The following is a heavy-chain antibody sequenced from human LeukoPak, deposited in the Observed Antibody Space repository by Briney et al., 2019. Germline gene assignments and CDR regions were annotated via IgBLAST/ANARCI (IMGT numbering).Heavy chain of an antibody. CDR3: AIVSFGIGARY. V-gene: IGHV3-23*01. J-gene: IGHJ4*02. D-gene: IGHD6-6*01. CDR1: GFTFSSYA. Sequence: GRSLRLSCAASGFTFSSYAMSWVRQAPGKGLEWVSAISGSGDSTYYADSVKGRFTISRDNPKNTLYLQLNSLRGEDTAVYYCAIVSFGIGARYWGQGTLVTVSS. CDR2: ISGSGDST.